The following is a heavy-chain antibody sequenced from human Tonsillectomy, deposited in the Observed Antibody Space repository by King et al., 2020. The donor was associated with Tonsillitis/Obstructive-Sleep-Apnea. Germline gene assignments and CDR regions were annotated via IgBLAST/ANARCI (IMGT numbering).Heavy chain of an antibody. V-gene: IGHV1-46*01. D-gene: IGHD1-14*01. J-gene: IGHJ4*02. CDR3: ARDDVVGRYIDS. CDR2: INPSSVVT. Sequence: QLVQSGTEVKTPGASVKVSCKASGYTFTWCYIHWVRQARGQGLEWRGIINPSSVVTRSAQKFQGRVTMTTDTSASTVYLGLSSLRSEDTAVYYCARDDVVGRYIDSWGQGTLVTVSS. CDR1: GYTFTWCY.